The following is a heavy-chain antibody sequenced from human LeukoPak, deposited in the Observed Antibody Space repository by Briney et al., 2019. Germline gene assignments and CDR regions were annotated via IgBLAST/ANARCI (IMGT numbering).Heavy chain of an antibody. Sequence: SVKVSCKASVGTFSRYAISWVRQAPGQGLEWMGGIIPLFGTANYAQKFQGRVTITADESTSTAYMELSSLRSEDTTVYYCARAYYYDSSGYYGYYYYGMDVWGQGTTVTVSS. CDR2: IIPLFGTA. D-gene: IGHD3-22*01. CDR1: VGTFSRYA. J-gene: IGHJ6*02. V-gene: IGHV1-69*13. CDR3: ARAYYYDSSGYYGYYYYGMDV.